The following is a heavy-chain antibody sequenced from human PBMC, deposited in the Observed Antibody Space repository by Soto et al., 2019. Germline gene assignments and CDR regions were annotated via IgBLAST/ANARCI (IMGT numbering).Heavy chain of an antibody. CDR2: IYYSGST. CDR3: AREGLQSPAQYCTNGVCSTGQGWFDP. Sequence: SQTLSLTCTVSGGSISSGGYYWSWIRQHPGKGLEWIGYIYYSGSTYYNPSLKSRVTISVDTSKNQFSLKLSSVTAADTAVYYCAREGLQSPAQYCTNGVCSTGQGWFDPWGQGTLVTVSS. V-gene: IGHV4-31*03. CDR1: GGSISSGGYY. D-gene: IGHD2-8*01. J-gene: IGHJ5*02.